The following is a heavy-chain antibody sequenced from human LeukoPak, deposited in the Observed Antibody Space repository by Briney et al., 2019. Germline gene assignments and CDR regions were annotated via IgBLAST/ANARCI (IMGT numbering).Heavy chain of an antibody. CDR2: INPNSGGT. CDR1: GYTFTGYY. V-gene: IGHV1-2*02. J-gene: IGHJ4*02. CDR3: AGYQEGDYDRSGYYQNFDY. Sequence: GASVKVSCKASGYTFTGYYMHWVRHAPGQGLERMGWINPNSGGTNYAQKFQRRVTMTRDTTISTAYTEMRRPRTDETTAYYCAGYQEGDYDRSGYYQNFDYWGQGTMVTVSS. D-gene: IGHD3-22*01.